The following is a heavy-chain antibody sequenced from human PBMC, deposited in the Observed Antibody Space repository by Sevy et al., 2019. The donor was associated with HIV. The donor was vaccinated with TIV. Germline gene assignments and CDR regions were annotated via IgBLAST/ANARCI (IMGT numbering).Heavy chain of an antibody. CDR3: ATLDFWSDYPLYGMDV. V-gene: IGHV1-24*01. CDR1: GYTLSKLS. J-gene: IGHJ6*02. Sequence: VSVKVSCMVSGYTLSKLSMHWVRQAPGKGPEWMGGFDPEDGETIYAQKFQGRVTMTEDTSTDTAYMELSSLRSEDTAVYYCATLDFWSDYPLYGMDVWGQGTTVTVSS. CDR2: FDPEDGET. D-gene: IGHD3-3*01.